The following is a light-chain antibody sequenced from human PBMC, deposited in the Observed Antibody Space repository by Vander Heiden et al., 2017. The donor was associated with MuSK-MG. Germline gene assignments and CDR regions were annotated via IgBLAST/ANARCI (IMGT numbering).Light chain of an antibody. Sequence: QSALTPPPSASGPPGQPVTITCTGPSSDVGGYNDVSWYQQQPGKAPKLMIYEGSKRPSGVPDRFSGSKSGNTASLSVSGLQAEDEADYYCSSYAGSNNLRFGGGTKLTVL. CDR3: SSYAGSNNLR. CDR2: EGS. J-gene: IGLJ3*02. CDR1: SSDVGGYND. V-gene: IGLV2-8*01.